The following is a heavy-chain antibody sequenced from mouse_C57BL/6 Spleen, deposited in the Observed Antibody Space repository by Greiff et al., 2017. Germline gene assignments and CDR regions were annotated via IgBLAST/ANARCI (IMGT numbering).Heavy chain of an antibody. D-gene: IGHD1-1*01. J-gene: IGHJ3*01. V-gene: IGHV1-50*01. CDR1: GYTFTSYW. Sequence: QVQLQQPGAELVKPGASVKLSCKASGYTFTSYWMQWVKQRPGQGLAWIGEIDPSDSYTNYNQKFKGKATLTVDTSSSTAYMQLSSLTSEDSAVYYCARRVLITTVEEAYWGQGTLVTVSA. CDR3: ARRVLITTVEEAY. CDR2: IDPSDSYT.